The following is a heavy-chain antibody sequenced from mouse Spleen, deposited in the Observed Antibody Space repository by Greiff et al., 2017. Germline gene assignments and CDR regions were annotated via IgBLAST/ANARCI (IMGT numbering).Heavy chain of an antibody. J-gene: IGHJ2*01. CDR2: INPGNGDA. CDR1: GYAFTNYL. V-gene: IGHV1-54*01. CDR3: ARGVGDY. D-gene: IGHD1-1*02. Sequence: QVQLKQSGAELVRPGTSVKVSCKASGYAFTNYLIEWVKQRPGQGLEWIGVINPGNGDANYNEKFKDKATLTADKSSSTAYMQLSSLTSEDSAVYFCARGVGDYWGQGTTLTVSS.